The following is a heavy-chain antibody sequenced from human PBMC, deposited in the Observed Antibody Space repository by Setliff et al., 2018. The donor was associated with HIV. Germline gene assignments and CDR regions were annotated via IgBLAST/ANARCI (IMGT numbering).Heavy chain of an antibody. CDR3: TRSGYCTNGVCYPYYFDY. J-gene: IGHJ4*02. Sequence: RSLRLSCTASGFTFGDYAMSWVRQAPGKGLEWVGFIRGKGYGGTTEYAASVKGRFTISRDDSKSIAYLQMNSLKTEDTAVYYCTRSGYCTNGVCYPYYFDYWGQGTLVTVPQ. CDR2: IRGKGYGGTT. V-gene: IGHV3-49*04. CDR1: GFTFGDYA. D-gene: IGHD2-8*01.